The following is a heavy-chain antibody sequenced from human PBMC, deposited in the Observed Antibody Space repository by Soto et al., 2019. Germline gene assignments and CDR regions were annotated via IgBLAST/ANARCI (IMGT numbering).Heavy chain of an antibody. D-gene: IGHD4-17*01. CDR1: GFTFRNYA. J-gene: IGHJ3*02. V-gene: IGHV3-23*01. CDR3: AKDPNGDYVGAFDI. CDR2: ISGSGGRT. Sequence: PGGSLRLSCAASGFTFRNYAMSWVRQAPGAGPEWVSGISGSGGRTYHADSVKGRFTISRDNSNNALFLQMNSLRAEDTALYYCAKDPNGDYVGAFDIWGRGTMVTVSS.